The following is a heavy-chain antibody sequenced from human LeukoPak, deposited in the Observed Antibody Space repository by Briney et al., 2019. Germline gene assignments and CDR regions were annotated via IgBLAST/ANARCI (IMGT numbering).Heavy chain of an antibody. V-gene: IGHV3-21*01. CDR2: ISSSSSYT. D-gene: IGHD6-19*01. CDR1: GFTFSSYS. CDR3: ARENSGWLDDFDI. Sequence: PGGSLRLSCAASGFTFSSYSMNWVRQAPGKGLEWVSSISSSSSYTYYADSVKGRYTISRDNAKNSLYLQMNSLRAEDTAVYYCARENSGWLDDFDIWGQGTMVTVSS. J-gene: IGHJ3*02.